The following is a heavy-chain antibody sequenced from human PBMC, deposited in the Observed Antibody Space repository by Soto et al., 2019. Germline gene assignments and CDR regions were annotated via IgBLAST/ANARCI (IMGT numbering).Heavy chain of an antibody. CDR2: IYPGDSDT. CDR1: GYSFTSYW. Sequence: AESLKISSKGSGYSFTSYWIGWVRQMPRKGLEWMGIIYPGDSDTRYSPSFQGQVTISADKSISTAYLQWSSLKASDTAMYYCARHRGYDSSGYPSYYYYGMDVWGQGTTVTVSS. CDR3: ARHRGYDSSGYPSYYYYGMDV. D-gene: IGHD3-22*01. V-gene: IGHV5-51*01. J-gene: IGHJ6*02.